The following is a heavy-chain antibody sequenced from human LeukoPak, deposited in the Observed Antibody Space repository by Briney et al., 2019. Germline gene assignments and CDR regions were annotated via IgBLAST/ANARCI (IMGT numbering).Heavy chain of an antibody. CDR1: GFTFSSYS. V-gene: IGHV3-21*04. D-gene: IGHD6-19*01. J-gene: IGHJ4*02. Sequence: PGGSLRLSCAASGFTFSSYSMNWVRQAPGKGLEWVSSISSSSSYVYYADSVKGRFTISRDNSKNTLYLQMNSLRAEDTAVYYCAKANGWQYFDYWGQGTLVTVSS. CDR2: ISSSSSYV. CDR3: AKANGWQYFDY.